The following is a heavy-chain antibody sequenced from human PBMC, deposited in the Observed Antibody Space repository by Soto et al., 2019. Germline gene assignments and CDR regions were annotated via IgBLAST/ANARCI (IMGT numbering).Heavy chain of an antibody. V-gene: IGHV4-61*01. CDR3: ARMVTMIRRGPTDY. CDR2: IYYSGST. J-gene: IGHJ4*02. CDR1: GGSVSSGSYY. Sequence: QVQLQESGPELVKPSETLSLSCTVSGGSVSSGSYYWSWIRQPPGKGLEWIGYIYYSGSTNYNPSLKSRVTMSVDTSKNQFSLKLSSVTAADTAVYYCARMVTMIRRGPTDYWGQGTLVTVSS. D-gene: IGHD3-10*01.